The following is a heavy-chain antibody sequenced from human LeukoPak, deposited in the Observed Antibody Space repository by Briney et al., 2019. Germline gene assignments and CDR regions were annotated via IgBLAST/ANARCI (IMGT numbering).Heavy chain of an antibody. CDR3: ARDSNSGSPDY. CDR1: GFTFSSCG. CDR2: IWYDGSNK. J-gene: IGHJ4*02. D-gene: IGHD1-26*01. V-gene: IGHV3-33*01. Sequence: GGSLRLSCAASGFTFSSCGMHWVRQAPGKGLEWVAVIWYDGSNKYYADSVKGRFTISRDNSKNTLYLQMNSLRAEDTAAYYCARDSNSGSPDYWGQGTLVTVSS.